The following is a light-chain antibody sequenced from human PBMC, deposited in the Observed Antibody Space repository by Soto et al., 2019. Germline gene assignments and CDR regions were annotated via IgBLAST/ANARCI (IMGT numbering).Light chain of an antibody. J-gene: IGKJ1*01. Sequence: DIVMTQSPLSLPVTPGEPASISCRSSQSLLHSNGYNYLDWYLQKPGQSPQLLIYLGSNRASGAPDRFSGSGSGTDFTLKISRVEAEDVGVYYCMQALQIWTFXQGTKADIK. CDR2: LGS. V-gene: IGKV2-28*01. CDR3: MQALQIWT. CDR1: QSLLHSNGYNY.